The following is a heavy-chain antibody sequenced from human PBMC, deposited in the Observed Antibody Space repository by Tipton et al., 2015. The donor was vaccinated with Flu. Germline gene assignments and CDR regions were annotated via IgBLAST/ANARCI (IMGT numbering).Heavy chain of an antibody. J-gene: IGHJ5*02. CDR3: ARQVDSATDYFDL. Sequence: QLVQSGGGLIQPGGSLRLSCAASGLTVSSNYISWVRQAPGKGLQWVSVIYTGGSTYYTPSVRGRFTVSKDNSKNTVYLQMNSLRAKDTALYYCARQVDSATDYFDLWGQGTLVTVSS. CDR2: IYTGGST. D-gene: IGHD2-15*01. CDR1: GLTVSSNY. V-gene: IGHV3-53*01.